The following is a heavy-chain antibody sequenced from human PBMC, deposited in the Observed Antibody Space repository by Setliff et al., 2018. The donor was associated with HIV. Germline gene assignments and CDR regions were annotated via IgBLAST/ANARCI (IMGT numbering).Heavy chain of an antibody. CDR1: GDTLSSYA. CDR3: ARAGDYGSGSPFDR. V-gene: IGHV1-69*13. D-gene: IGHD3-10*01. J-gene: IGHJ5*02. CDR2: IIPIFGTA. Sequence: GASVKVSCKTSGDTLSSYAITWVRQAPGQGLEWMGRIIPIFGTADYAQKFQGRVTLTADESTSIAYMELNSLRSEDTAVYQCARAGDYGSGSPFDRWGQGILVTVSS.